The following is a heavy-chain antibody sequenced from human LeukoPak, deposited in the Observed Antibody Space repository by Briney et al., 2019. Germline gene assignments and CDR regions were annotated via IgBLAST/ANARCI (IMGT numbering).Heavy chain of an antibody. D-gene: IGHD7-27*01. CDR2: INHRGDT. CDR3: ARGPTISETGYFDY. CDR1: GGSFSTYY. J-gene: IGHJ4*02. Sequence: SETPSLTCAVYGGSFSTYYWSWIRQSPGKGLEWIAEINHRGDTNYNPSVKSRLTISVDTSKNQFSLKVRSLTAADTAVYYCARGPTISETGYFDYWGQGTLVTVSS. V-gene: IGHV4-34*01.